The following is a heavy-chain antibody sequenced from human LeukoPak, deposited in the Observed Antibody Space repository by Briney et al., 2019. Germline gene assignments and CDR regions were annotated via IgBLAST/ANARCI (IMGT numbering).Heavy chain of an antibody. CDR3: LVEMAGLDAFDI. CDR1: GGTFSSFS. CDR2: IIPIFDTV. Sequence: ASVKVSCKASGGTFSSFSVTWVRHAPGQGLEWMGGIIPIFDTVEYAQKFQGRLTITADKSTGTAYMELRSLRSDDTAVYYCLVEMAGLDAFDIWGQGTMVTVSS. V-gene: IGHV1-69*06. J-gene: IGHJ3*02. D-gene: IGHD5-24*01.